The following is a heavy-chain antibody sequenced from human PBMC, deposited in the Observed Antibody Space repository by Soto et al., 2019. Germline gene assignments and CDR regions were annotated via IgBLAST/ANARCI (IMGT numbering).Heavy chain of an antibody. CDR3: ARAPPKTSSSWYYFDN. Sequence: GGSLRLSCVASGFTFSNYAMHWVRQAPGKGLQWVAVISYDGKNQNYADSVRGRFTISRDNSKNTLFLQMISLRGDDTAMYYCARAPPKTSSSWYYFDNWGQGTLVTVSS. CDR2: ISYDGKNQ. D-gene: IGHD6-13*01. V-gene: IGHV3-30*04. CDR1: GFTFSNYA. J-gene: IGHJ4*02.